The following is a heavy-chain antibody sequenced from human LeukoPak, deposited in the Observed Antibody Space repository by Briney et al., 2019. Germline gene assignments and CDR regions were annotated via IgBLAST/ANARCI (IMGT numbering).Heavy chain of an antibody. CDR3: ARAFPADGFFY. J-gene: IGHJ4*02. V-gene: IGHV3-7*05. Sequence: GGSLRLSCAASRFTFSDYWMSWVRQAPGKGLEWVANIKQDGSEKYYVDSVRGRFTISRDNAKNSLYLQMNSLRADDTAVYYCARAFPADGFFYWGQGTLVTVSS. CDR1: RFTFSDYW. D-gene: IGHD5-24*01. CDR2: IKQDGSEK.